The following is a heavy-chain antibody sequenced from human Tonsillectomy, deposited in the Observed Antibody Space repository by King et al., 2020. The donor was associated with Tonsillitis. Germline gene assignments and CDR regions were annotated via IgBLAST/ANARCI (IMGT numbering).Heavy chain of an antibody. D-gene: IGHD3-10*01. Sequence: QVQLVESGGGVVQPGRSLRLSCAASGFTFNSHSMDWVRQAPGKGLEWVAIISFDGGNKYYADSVKGRFTISRDNSKNTLYLQMNSLRTEDTAGYYCARPLMGLWFGPEDYYYGMDVWGQGTSVTVSS. J-gene: IGHJ6*02. CDR2: ISFDGGNK. CDR1: GFTFNSHS. CDR3: ARPLMGLWFGPEDYYYGMDV. V-gene: IGHV3-30-3*01.